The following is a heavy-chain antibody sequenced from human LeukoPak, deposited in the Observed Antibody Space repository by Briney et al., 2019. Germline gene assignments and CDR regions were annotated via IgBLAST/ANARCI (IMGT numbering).Heavy chain of an antibody. Sequence: ASVKVSCKASGYTFTSQFMNWVRQAPGQGLEWMGIINPYGGSTSYAQKFQGRVTMTRDTSTSTVYMEVSSLRSEDSAVYYCARSMSHGGHFDYWGQGTLVTVPS. V-gene: IGHV1-46*01. CDR1: GYTFTSQF. CDR2: INPYGGST. CDR3: ARSMSHGGHFDY. J-gene: IGHJ4*02. D-gene: IGHD3-16*01.